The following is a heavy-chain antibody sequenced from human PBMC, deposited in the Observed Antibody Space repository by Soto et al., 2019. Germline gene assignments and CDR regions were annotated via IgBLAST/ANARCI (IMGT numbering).Heavy chain of an antibody. Sequence: QITLKESGPALVKPTQTLTLTCTLSGFSLSTSEMGVGWIRQPPGKALEWLGIIYGDDDTRNRPSLKSRLTITRATSKNQVVLTLTDMDPADTATYYCARRRGRGRVIPAPSFDFWGQGAPVPVSS. V-gene: IGHV2-5*02. J-gene: IGHJ4*02. CDR2: IYGDDDT. CDR3: ARRRGRGRVIPAPSFDF. D-gene: IGHD2-15*01. CDR1: GFSLSTSEMG.